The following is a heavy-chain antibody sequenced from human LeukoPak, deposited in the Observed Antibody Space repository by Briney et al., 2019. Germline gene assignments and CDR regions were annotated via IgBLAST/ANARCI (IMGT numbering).Heavy chain of an antibody. J-gene: IGHJ4*02. CDR3: AKDDRFGCSYGVDY. D-gene: IGHD5-18*01. Sequence: GGSLRLSCAASEFTFSSYAMSWVRQAPGKGLEWVSAISGSGTSTYSADSVKGRFTISRDNSKNTLYLQMNSLRAEDTAVYYCAKDDRFGCSYGVDYWGQGTLVTVSS. CDR2: ISGSGTST. V-gene: IGHV3-23*01. CDR1: EFTFSSYA.